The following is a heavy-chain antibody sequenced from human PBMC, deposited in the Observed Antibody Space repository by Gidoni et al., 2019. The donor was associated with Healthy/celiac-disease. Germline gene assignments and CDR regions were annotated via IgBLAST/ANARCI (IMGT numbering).Heavy chain of an antibody. CDR1: GFTFGDYA. V-gene: IGHV3-49*03. CDR3: TRDPSRGITGPRYYFDY. Sequence: EVQLVESGGGLVQPGRSLRLSCTASGFTFGDYAMSWFRQAPGKGLEWVGFIRSKAYGGTTEYAASVKGRFTISRDDSKSIAYLQMNSLKTEDTAVYYCTRDPSRGITGPRYYFDYWGQGTLVTVSS. D-gene: IGHD1-20*01. J-gene: IGHJ4*02. CDR2: IRSKAYGGTT.